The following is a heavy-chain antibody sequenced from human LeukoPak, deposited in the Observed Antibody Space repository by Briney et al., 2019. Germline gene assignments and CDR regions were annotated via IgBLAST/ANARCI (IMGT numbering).Heavy chain of an antibody. CDR1: GYTFTSYY. J-gene: IGHJ5*02. Sequence: ASVKVSCKASGYTFTSYYMHWVRQAPGQGLEWMGIINPSGGSTSYAQKFQGRVTMTRYMYTSTVYMELSSLRSEDTAVYYCATLEMATTPDGHNWFDPWGQGTLVTVSS. V-gene: IGHV1-46*01. CDR3: ATLEMATTPDGHNWFDP. D-gene: IGHD5-24*01. CDR2: INPSGGST.